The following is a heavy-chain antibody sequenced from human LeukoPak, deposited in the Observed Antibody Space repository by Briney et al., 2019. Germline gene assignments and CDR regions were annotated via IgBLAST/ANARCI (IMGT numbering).Heavy chain of an antibody. D-gene: IGHD4-17*01. CDR3: ARAPTVPPSAFDI. V-gene: IGHV4-59*08. CDR1: GGSISSYY. J-gene: IGHJ3*02. Sequence: KPSETLSLTCTVSGGSISSYYWSWIRQPPGKGLERIGYIYYSGSTNYNPSLKSRVTISVDTSKNQFSLKLSSVTAADTAVYYCARAPTVPPSAFDIWGQGTMVTVSS. CDR2: IYYSGST.